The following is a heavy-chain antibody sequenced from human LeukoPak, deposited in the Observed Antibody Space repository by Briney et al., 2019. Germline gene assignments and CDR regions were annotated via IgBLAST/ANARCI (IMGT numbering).Heavy chain of an antibody. J-gene: IGHJ4*02. V-gene: IGHV3-48*02. CDR1: GFTFSTYS. CDR3: ARGYDYVWGSYRPFDY. Sequence: GGSLRLSCAASGFTFSTYSMNWVRQAPGKGLEWVSYISSSRTTTFYTDSVKGRFTISRDNAKNSLYLQMNSLRDEDTAVYYCARGYDYVWGSYRPFDYWGQGTLVTVSS. CDR2: ISSSRTTT. D-gene: IGHD3-16*02.